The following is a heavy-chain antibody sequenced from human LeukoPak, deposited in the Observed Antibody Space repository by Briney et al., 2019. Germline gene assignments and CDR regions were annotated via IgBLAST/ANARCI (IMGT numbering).Heavy chain of an antibody. J-gene: IGHJ3*02. D-gene: IGHD4-17*01. CDR3: ARDQVVYGDYGQAGDI. V-gene: IGHV3-21*01. Sequence: GGSLRLSCAASGFTFSSYSMNWVRQAPGKGLEWVSSISSSSYIYYADSVKGRFTISRDNAKNTLYLQMNSLRAEDTAVYYCARDQVVYGDYGQAGDIWGQGTMVTVSS. CDR1: GFTFSSYS. CDR2: ISSSSYI.